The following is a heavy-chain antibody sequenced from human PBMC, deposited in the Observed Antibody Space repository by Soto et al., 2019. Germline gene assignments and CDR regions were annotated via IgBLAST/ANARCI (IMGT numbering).Heavy chain of an antibody. V-gene: IGHV3-23*01. CDR2: ISGSGGST. Sequence: GGSLRLSCAASGFTFSSYAMSWVRQAPGKGLEWVSAISGSGGSTYYADSVKGRFTISRDNSKNTLYLQMNSLRAEDTAVYYCATNDWGSYRHQYFDYWGQGTLVTVSS. CDR3: ATNDWGSYRHQYFDY. CDR1: GFTFSSYA. D-gene: IGHD3-16*02. J-gene: IGHJ4*02.